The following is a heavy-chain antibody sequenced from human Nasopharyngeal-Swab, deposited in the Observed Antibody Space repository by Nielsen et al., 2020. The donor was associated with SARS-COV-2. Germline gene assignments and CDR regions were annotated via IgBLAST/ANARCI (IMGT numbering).Heavy chain of an antibody. J-gene: IGHJ3*02. Sequence: VRQMSGKGLEWVAVIWYDGSNKYYADSVKGRFTISRDNSKNTLYLQMNSLRAEDTAVYYCAREYAYYPYAFDIWGQGTTVTVSS. CDR2: IWYDGSNK. D-gene: IGHD2-8*01. CDR3: AREYAYYPYAFDI. V-gene: IGHV3-33*01.